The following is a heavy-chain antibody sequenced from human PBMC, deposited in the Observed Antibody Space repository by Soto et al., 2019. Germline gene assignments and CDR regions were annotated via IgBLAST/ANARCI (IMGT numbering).Heavy chain of an antibody. CDR2: IYYSGST. Sequence: SETLSLTCTVSGGSISSGDYYWSWIRQHPGKGLEWIGYIYYSGSTYYNPSLKSRVTISVDTSKNQFSLKLSSVTAADTAVYYCARARAYDYGPPGFDYWGQGTLVTVSS. J-gene: IGHJ4*02. CDR3: ARARAYDYGPPGFDY. V-gene: IGHV4-31*03. D-gene: IGHD4-17*01. CDR1: GGSISSGDYY.